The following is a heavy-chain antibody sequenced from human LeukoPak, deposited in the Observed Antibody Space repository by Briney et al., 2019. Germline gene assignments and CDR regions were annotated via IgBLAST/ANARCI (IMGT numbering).Heavy chain of an antibody. D-gene: IGHD5-18*01. CDR1: GYTFTSYG. J-gene: IGHJ6*02. V-gene: IGHV1-18*01. Sequence: ASVKVSCKASGYTFTSYGISWVQQAPGQGLEWMGWISAYNGNTNYAQKLQGRITMTTHTPTSTAYMELRSLRSDDTAVYYCARDFPSGVGYSYGPSYYYYGMDVWGQGTTVTVSS. CDR3: ARDFPSGVGYSYGPSYYYYGMDV. CDR2: ISAYNGNT.